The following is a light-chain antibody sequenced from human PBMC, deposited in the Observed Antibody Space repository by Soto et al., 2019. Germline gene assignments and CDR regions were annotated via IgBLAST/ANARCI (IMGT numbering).Light chain of an antibody. CDR3: CSFAVGAALV. V-gene: IGLV2-23*01. J-gene: IGLJ2*01. Sequence: QSVLTQPASVSASPGQSITISCTGTSSNVGTYDLVSWYQHHPEKAPKLIIYEGTKRPSGISSRFSGSKSGHTASLTISGLQAEDDADYYCCSFAVGAALVFGGGTQLTVL. CDR1: SSNVGTYDL. CDR2: EGT.